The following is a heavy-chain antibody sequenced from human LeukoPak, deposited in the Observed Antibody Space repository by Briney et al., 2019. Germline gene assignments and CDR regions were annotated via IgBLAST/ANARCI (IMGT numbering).Heavy chain of an antibody. CDR2: TGLESVHT. CDR3: VRGDDIGKHPTRAYYFDI. CDR1: RFTFNRHA. V-gene: IGHV3-23*01. J-gene: IGHJ4*02. D-gene: IGHD3-10*01. Sequence: GGSLRLSCAASRFTFNRHAMSWLRQAPGKGLEWVSTTGLESVHTLCADSVQGRFTVSSDNSRNTLDLQMDNLTVDDTAIYYCVRGDDIGKHPTRAYYFDIWGQGTLVSVSS.